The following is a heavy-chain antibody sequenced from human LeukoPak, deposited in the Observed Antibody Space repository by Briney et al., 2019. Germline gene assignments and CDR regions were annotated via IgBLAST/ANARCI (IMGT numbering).Heavy chain of an antibody. Sequence: SETLSLTCTVSGGSISNSSYYWGWIRQPPGKGLEWIGSIHSSGSTYYNPSLKSRVTLSVDTSKNQFSLKLSSATAADTAVYYCARIGPHRFTIFGVISSGGMDVWGQGTTVTVS. V-gene: IGHV4-39*01. J-gene: IGHJ6*02. D-gene: IGHD3-3*01. CDR1: GGSISNSSYY. CDR2: IHSSGST. CDR3: ARIGPHRFTIFGVISSGGMDV.